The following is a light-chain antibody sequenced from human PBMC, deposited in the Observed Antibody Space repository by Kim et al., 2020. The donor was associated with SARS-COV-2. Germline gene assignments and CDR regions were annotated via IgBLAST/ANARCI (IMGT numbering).Light chain of an antibody. V-gene: IGLV1-51*01. J-gene: IGLJ3*02. Sequence: QKVTIPCSGSSSNIGNNYVSWYQELPGTAPKLLIYDNNKRPSGIPDRFSGSKSGTSATLGITGLQTGDEADYYCGTWDSSLSADWVFGGGTQLTVL. CDR3: GTWDSSLSADWV. CDR2: DNN. CDR1: SSNIGNNY.